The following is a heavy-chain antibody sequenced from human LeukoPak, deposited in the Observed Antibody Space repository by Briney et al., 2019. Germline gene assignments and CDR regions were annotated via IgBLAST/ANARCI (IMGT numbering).Heavy chain of an antibody. CDR1: GFTFSSYG. Sequence: PGRSLGLSCAASGFTFSSYGMHWVRQAPGKGLEWVSCISSSSSYIYYTDSVTGRFTISRDNAKNSLTLQMNSLRAEDTAVYYCARDLKYYDSSGFDYWGEGTLVPVSS. D-gene: IGHD3-22*01. CDR3: ARDLKYYDSSGFDY. CDR2: ISSSSSYI. J-gene: IGHJ4*02. V-gene: IGHV3-21*01.